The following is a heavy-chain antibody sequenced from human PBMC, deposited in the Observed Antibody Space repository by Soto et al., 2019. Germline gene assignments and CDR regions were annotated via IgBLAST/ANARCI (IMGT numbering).Heavy chain of an antibody. CDR2: ISSNGGST. J-gene: IGHJ3*02. V-gene: IGHV3-64*01. D-gene: IGHD6-13*01. CDR3: ARDREVEQQLVFRPAAFDI. CDR1: GFTFSSYA. Sequence: GGSLRLSCAASGFTFSSYAMHWVRQAPGKGLEYVSAISSNGGSTYYANSVKGRFTISRDNSKNTLYLQMGSLRAEDMAVYYCARDREVEQQLVFRPAAFDIWGQGTMVTVSS.